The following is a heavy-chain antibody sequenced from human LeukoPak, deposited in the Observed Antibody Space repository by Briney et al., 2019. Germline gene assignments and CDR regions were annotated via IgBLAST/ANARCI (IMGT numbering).Heavy chain of an antibody. Sequence: SVKVSCKASGGTFSSYAIGWVRQAPGQGLEWMGGIIPIFGTANYAQKFQGRVTITADESTSTAYMELSSLRSEDTAVYYCARTYDILTGYYEYYYYGMDVWGQGTTVTVSS. D-gene: IGHD3-9*01. CDR2: IIPIFGTA. CDR1: GGTFSSYA. J-gene: IGHJ6*02. CDR3: ARTYDILTGYYEYYYYGMDV. V-gene: IGHV1-69*13.